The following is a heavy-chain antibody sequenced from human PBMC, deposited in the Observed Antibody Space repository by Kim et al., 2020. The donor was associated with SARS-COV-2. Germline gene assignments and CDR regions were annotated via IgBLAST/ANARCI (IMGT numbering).Heavy chain of an antibody. CDR1: GFTFSSCS. CDR2: ISSSSSTI. CDR3: ARDDYDFWSGYWYFDY. Sequence: GGSLRLSCAASGFTFSSCSMNWVRQAPGKGLEWVSYISSSSSTIYYADSVKGRFTISRDNAKNSLYLQMNSLRDEDTAVYYCARDDYDFWSGYWYFDYWGQGTLVTVSS. J-gene: IGHJ4*02. V-gene: IGHV3-48*02. D-gene: IGHD3-3*01.